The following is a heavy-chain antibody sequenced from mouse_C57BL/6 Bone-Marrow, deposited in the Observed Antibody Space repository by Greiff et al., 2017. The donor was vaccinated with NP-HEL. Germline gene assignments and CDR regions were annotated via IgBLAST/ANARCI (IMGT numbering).Heavy chain of an antibody. V-gene: IGHV1-69*01. J-gene: IGHJ1*03. CDR1: GYTFTSYW. D-gene: IGHD4-1*01. Sequence: VQLQQPGAELVMPGASVKLSCKASGYTFTSYWMHWVKQRPGQGLEWIGEIDPSDSYTNYNQKFKGKSTLTVDKSSSPAYMQLSSLTSEDYAVYYCAREGNWDEDWYFDVWGTGTTVTVSS. CDR3: AREGNWDEDWYFDV. CDR2: IDPSDSYT.